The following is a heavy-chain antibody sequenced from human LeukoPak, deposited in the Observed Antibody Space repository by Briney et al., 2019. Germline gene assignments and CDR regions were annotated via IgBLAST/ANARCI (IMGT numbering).Heavy chain of an antibody. CDR3: AKDLFQSSGPYMGFDY. D-gene: IGHD6-19*01. V-gene: IGHV3-23*01. CDR2: ISGSGGST. CDR1: GFTFSSYA. J-gene: IGHJ4*02. Sequence: PGASLRLSCAASGFTFSSYAMSWVRQAPGKGLEWVSAISGSGGSTYYADSVKGRFTISRDNSKNTLYLQMNSLRAEDTAVYYCAKDLFQSSGPYMGFDYWGQGTLVTVSS.